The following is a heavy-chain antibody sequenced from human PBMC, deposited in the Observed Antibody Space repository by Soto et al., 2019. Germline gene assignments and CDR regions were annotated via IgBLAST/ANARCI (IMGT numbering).Heavy chain of an antibody. J-gene: IGHJ3*02. CDR3: ARSDCSGGSCYSGDAFDI. Sequence: QVQLVQSGAEVKKPGSSVKVSCKASGGTFSSYAISWVRQAPGQGLEWMGGIIPIFGTANYAQKFQGRVTITDDEATSTAYMEPSSLRSEDTAVYYCARSDCSGGSCYSGDAFDIWGQGTMVTVSS. D-gene: IGHD2-15*01. CDR2: IIPIFGTA. V-gene: IGHV1-69*01. CDR1: GGTFSSYA.